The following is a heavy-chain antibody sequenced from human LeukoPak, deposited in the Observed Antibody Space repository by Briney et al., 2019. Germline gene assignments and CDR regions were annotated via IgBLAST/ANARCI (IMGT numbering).Heavy chain of an antibody. CDR3: ARNQRPPLRLYYSFMDV. CDR1: DGSLSGYY. CDR2: INHSGSA. Sequence: SETLSLTCAVYDGSLSGYYWSWIRQSPGKGLEWIGEINHSGSANYNPSLQSRVTISVDTSKNQLSLELNSVTAADTAVYYCARNQRPPLRLYYSFMDVWGKGTTVTVSS. D-gene: IGHD4-17*01. J-gene: IGHJ6*03. V-gene: IGHV4-34*01.